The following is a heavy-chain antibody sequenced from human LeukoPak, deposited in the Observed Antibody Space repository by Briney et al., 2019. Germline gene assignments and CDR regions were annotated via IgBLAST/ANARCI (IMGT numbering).Heavy chain of an antibody. CDR1: GFTFSSYA. CDR3: ARAGDVVVVAATDEWFDP. D-gene: IGHD2-15*01. J-gene: IGHJ5*02. Sequence: PGRSLRLSCAASGFTFSSYAMHWVRQAPGKGLEWVAAISYDGSNKYYADSVKGRFTISRDNSKNTLYLQMNSLRAEDTAVYYCARAGDVVVVAATDEWFDPWGQGTLVTVSS. V-gene: IGHV3-30*04. CDR2: ISYDGSNK.